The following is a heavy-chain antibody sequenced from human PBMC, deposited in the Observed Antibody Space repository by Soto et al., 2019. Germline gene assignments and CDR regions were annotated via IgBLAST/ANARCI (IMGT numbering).Heavy chain of an antibody. J-gene: IGHJ6*02. CDR3: ARDLHHMLSHKQYYYFLDF. V-gene: IGHV3-11*01. CDR2: ISNTAITD. Sequence: GGSLRLSCVASGFSFSDYSMTWMRQAPGGGLDFVAFISNTAITDYYADSVKGRFTISRDNARNSVYLQMDSLRAEDAAVYYCARDLHHMLSHKQYYYFLDFCGPGSTVTGSS. D-gene: IGHD3-16*01. CDR1: GFSFSDYS.